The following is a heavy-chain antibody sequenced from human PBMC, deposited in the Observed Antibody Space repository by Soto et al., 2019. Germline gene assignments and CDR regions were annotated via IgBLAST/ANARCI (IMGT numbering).Heavy chain of an antibody. V-gene: IGHV4-39*01. Sequence: QLLLQESGPGLVRPSDTLSLTCTVSGGSLNSPSYYWGWVRQPPGKGLDWIASIHYTGTTYYKSTLKSRLTISSDTSKNRFSLTLRSVTAADTAIYYCARKSRWSAMYYFDYWGQGTLVTVPS. CDR3: ARKSRWSAMYYFDY. CDR1: GGSLNSPSYY. CDR2: IHYTGTT. J-gene: IGHJ4*02. D-gene: IGHD3-16*01.